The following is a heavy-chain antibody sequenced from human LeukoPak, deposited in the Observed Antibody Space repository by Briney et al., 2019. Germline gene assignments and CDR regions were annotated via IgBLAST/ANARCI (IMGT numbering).Heavy chain of an antibody. Sequence: GGSLRLSCVASGFPFSTHAMSWVRLAPGRGLEWVSAIGGSGTSIYYADSVKGRFTISRDNSKDTLYLQMSSLRVEDTATYYCAKRDSSGSYPYYFDSWGQGTLATVSS. CDR3: AKRDSSGSYPYYFDS. CDR1: GFPFSTHA. CDR2: IGGSGTSI. J-gene: IGHJ4*02. D-gene: IGHD6-19*01. V-gene: IGHV3-23*01.